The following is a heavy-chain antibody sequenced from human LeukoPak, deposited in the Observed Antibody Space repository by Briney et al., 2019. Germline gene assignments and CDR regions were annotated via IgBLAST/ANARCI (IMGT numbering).Heavy chain of an antibody. CDR3: AKDLGTSPTPRGYFDH. Sequence: GGPLRLSCAASGFSFSSSAMHWVRQAPGKGLEWVAFIRYDGSDKYYADSVKGRFTISRDNSKNSLYLQMDSLRTEDTAMYYCAKDLGTSPTPRGYFDHWGQGTLVTVSS. CDR2: IRYDGSDK. J-gene: IGHJ4*02. CDR1: GFSFSSSA. D-gene: IGHD7-27*01. V-gene: IGHV3-30*02.